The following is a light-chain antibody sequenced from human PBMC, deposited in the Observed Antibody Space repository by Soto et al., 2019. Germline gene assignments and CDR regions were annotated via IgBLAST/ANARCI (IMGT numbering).Light chain of an antibody. Sequence: DIQMTQSPSTLSASVGDRVTITCRASQSISSWLAWYQQKPGQAPKLLIYYASSMESGVPSRFRGSGSGTEFNHTISRLQADNFAAYYCQQYDSYLYTFGQATKLEIK. CDR2: YAS. CDR1: QSISSW. CDR3: QQYDSYLYT. J-gene: IGKJ2*01. V-gene: IGKV1-5*01.